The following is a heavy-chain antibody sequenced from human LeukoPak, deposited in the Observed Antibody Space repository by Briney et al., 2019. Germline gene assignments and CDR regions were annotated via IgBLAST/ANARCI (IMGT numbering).Heavy chain of an antibody. CDR1: GFTFSNYW. CDR2: IRQDGNEK. Sequence: GGSLRLSCAASGFTFSNYWMSWVRQAPGKGLEWVANIRQDGNEKYYVGSVRGRFAISRDNAKNSLYLQMNSLRAEDTAVYYCARHYDILTGTFPYYWGQGTLVTVSS. V-gene: IGHV3-7*03. J-gene: IGHJ4*02. D-gene: IGHD3-9*01. CDR3: ARHYDILTGTFPYY.